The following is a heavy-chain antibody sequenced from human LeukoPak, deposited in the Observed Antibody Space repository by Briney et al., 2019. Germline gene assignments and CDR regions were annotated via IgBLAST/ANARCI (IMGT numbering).Heavy chain of an antibody. CDR2: IYHSGST. CDR3: ARQVGGSSANFDY. J-gene: IGHJ4*02. D-gene: IGHD6-13*01. Sequence: KPSETLSLTCAVSGYSISSGYYWGWIRQPPGKELEWIGSIYHSGSTYYNPSLKSRVTISVDTSKNQFSLKLSSVTAADTAVYYCARQVGGSSANFDYWGQGTLVTVSS. V-gene: IGHV4-38-2*01. CDR1: GYSISSGYY.